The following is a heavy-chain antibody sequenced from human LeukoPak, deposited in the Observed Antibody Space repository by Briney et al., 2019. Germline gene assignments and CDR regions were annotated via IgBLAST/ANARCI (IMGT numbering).Heavy chain of an antibody. CDR1: GFTFSTYA. Sequence: GGSLRLSCVASGFTFSTYAMSWVRQAPGKGLEWVSVISGGGGTTYYADSMKGRFSISRDISKSTLHLRMDSLRAEDTAVYYCARAEVGTAYFDSWGQGILVTVSS. CDR3: ARAEVGTAYFDS. D-gene: IGHD1-7*01. V-gene: IGHV3-23*01. CDR2: ISGGGGTT. J-gene: IGHJ4*02.